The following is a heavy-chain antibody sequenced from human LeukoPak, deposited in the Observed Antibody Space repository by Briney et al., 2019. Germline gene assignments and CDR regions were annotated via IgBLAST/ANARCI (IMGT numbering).Heavy chain of an antibody. V-gene: IGHV4-59*01. Sequence: ASETLSLTCTVSGASTSSYYWSRVQQFPGKRLDCIGYLYYSGRTNYNPSLKSRVTISLDTSKNQFSLSLSSVTAADTAVYYCARMGYSSGCYYLDYWGQGTLVTVSS. CDR2: LYYSGRT. J-gene: IGHJ4*02. D-gene: IGHD6-19*01. CDR3: ARMGYSSGCYYLDY. CDR1: GASTSSYY.